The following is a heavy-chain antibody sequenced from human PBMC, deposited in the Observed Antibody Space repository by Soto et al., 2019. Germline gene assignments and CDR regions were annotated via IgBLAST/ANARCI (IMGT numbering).Heavy chain of an antibody. J-gene: IGHJ6*02. D-gene: IGHD4-17*01. CDR1: GFTFSSYS. Sequence: GGSLRLSCAASGFTFSSYSMNWVRQAPGKGLEWVSYISSSSSTIYYADSVKGRFTISRDNAKNSLYLQMNSLRDEDTAVYYCANQRDYGDRRYGMDVWGQGTTVTVSS. CDR3: ANQRDYGDRRYGMDV. V-gene: IGHV3-48*02. CDR2: ISSSSSTI.